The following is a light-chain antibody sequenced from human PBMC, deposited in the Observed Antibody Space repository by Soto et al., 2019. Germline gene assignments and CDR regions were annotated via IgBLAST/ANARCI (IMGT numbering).Light chain of an antibody. CDR1: SSDVGGYNY. CDR2: EVS. J-gene: IGLJ2*01. Sequence: QSALTQPASVSGSPGQSITISCTGTSSDVGGYNYVSWYQQHPGKAPKLMIYEVSNRPSGVSNRFSGSKSGNTASLTISGLQAEDEADYYCSSYTSSSPDVGFGGGTKLTVL. V-gene: IGLV2-14*01. CDR3: SSYTSSSPDVG.